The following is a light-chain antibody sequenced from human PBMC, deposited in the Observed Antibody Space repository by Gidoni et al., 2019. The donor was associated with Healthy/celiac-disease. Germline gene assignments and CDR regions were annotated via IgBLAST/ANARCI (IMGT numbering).Light chain of an antibody. Sequence: IVLPQSPGTLSLSPGERATLSCRASQSVSSSYLAWYQQKPGQAPRPLIYGASSRATGIPDRFSGSGSGTDFTLTISRLEPEDFAVYYCQQYGSSSWTFGQGTKVEIK. CDR2: GAS. CDR3: QQYGSSSWT. CDR1: QSVSSSY. J-gene: IGKJ1*01. V-gene: IGKV3-20*01.